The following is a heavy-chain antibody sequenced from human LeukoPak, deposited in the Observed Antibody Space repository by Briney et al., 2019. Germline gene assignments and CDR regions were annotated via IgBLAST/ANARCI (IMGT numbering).Heavy chain of an antibody. Sequence: PSETLSLTCTVSGGSISTYYWSWIRQPAGKGLEWIGRIYSSGSTNCNPSLKSRLTMSVDTSKSQFSLKLSSVTAADTAVYYCARDRVSSGYQADYWGQGTLVTVSS. J-gene: IGHJ4*02. CDR3: ARDRVSSGYQADY. V-gene: IGHV4-4*07. D-gene: IGHD3-22*01. CDR2: IYSSGST. CDR1: GGSISTYY.